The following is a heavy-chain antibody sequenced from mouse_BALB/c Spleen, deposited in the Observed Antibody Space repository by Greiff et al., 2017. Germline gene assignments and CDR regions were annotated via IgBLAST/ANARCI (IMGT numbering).Heavy chain of an antibody. V-gene: IGHV3-2*02. CDR3: ARGGNYDRFAY. D-gene: IGHD2-1*01. CDR2: ISYSGST. J-gene: IGHJ3*01. Sequence: EVQLQESGPGLVKPSQSLSLTCTVTGYSITSDYAWNWIRQFPGNKLEWMGYISYSGSTSYNPSLKSRISITRDTSKNQFFLQLNSVTTEDTATYYCARGGNYDRFAYWGQGTLVTVSA. CDR1: GYSITSDYA.